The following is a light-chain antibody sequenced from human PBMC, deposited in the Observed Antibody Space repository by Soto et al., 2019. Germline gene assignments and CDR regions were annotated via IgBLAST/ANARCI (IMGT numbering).Light chain of an antibody. Sequence: EIVLTQSPGTLSLSPGERATLSCRASQSVSGSYLAWYQQKPGQAPRLLIYGASSRATDIPDRFSGSGSGTDFTLTISRLEPEDFAVYYCQQYGSSPHTFGQGTKLEIK. J-gene: IGKJ2*01. CDR3: QQYGSSPHT. CDR2: GAS. CDR1: QSVSGSY. V-gene: IGKV3-20*01.